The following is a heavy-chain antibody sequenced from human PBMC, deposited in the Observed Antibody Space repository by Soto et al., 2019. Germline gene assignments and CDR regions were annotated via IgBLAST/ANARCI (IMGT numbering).Heavy chain of an antibody. D-gene: IGHD3-9*01. CDR1: GYTFTSYG. J-gene: IGHJ6*02. CDR2: ISAYNGNT. V-gene: IGHV1-18*01. CDR3: ARERYYDILTVDYYGMDV. Sequence: ASVKVSCKASGYTFTSYGISWLLQAPGQGLEWMGWISAYNGNTNYAQKLQGRVTMTTDTSTSTAYMELRSLRSDDTAVYYCARERYYDILTVDYYGMDVWGQGTTVTAP.